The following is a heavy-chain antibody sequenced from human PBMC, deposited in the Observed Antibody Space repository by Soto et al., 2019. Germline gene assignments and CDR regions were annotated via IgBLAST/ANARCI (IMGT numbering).Heavy chain of an antibody. D-gene: IGHD5-12*01. V-gene: IGHV4-30-2*01. J-gene: IGHJ5*02. Sequence: SETLSLTCAVSGGSISSGGYSWSWIRQPPGKGLEWIGYIYHSGSTYYNPSLKSRVTISVDRSKNQFSLKLSSVTAADTAVYYCARRGYSDYDSFWFDTWGQGTLVTVSS. CDR2: IYHSGST. CDR1: GGSISSGGYS. CDR3: ARRGYSDYDSFWFDT.